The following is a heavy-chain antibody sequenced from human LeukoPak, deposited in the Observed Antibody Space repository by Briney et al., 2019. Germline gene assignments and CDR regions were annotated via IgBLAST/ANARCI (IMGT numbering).Heavy chain of an antibody. CDR1: GFTVSSNY. Sequence: QPGGSLRLSCAASGFTVSSNYMSWVRQAPGKGLEWVSVIYSGGSTYYADSVKGRFTISRDNSKNTVYLQMNSLRAEDTAVYYCARYYYDSSGYPYHFDYWGQGTLVTVSA. V-gene: IGHV3-53*01. CDR2: IYSGGST. CDR3: ARYYYDSSGYPYHFDY. J-gene: IGHJ4*02. D-gene: IGHD3-22*01.